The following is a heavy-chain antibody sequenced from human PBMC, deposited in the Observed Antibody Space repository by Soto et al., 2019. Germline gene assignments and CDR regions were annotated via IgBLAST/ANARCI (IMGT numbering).Heavy chain of an antibody. D-gene: IGHD5-12*01. CDR1: GFSFSSYA. J-gene: IGHJ4*02. Sequence: GGSLRLSCAASGFSFSSYAMSWVRQAPGKGLEWVAGITGGGGGTFYAASVKGRFSISRDNSRDIVYLQLNSLRAEDTAVYYCSNWINGFNGCDNFFDYWGQGTLVTVSS. V-gene: IGHV3-23*01. CDR2: ITGGGGGT. CDR3: SNWINGFNGCDNFFDY.